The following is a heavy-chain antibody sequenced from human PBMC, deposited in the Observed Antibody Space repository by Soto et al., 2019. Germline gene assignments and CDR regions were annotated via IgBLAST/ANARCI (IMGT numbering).Heavy chain of an antibody. Sequence: SETLSLTCTVTGDSINNRSYYWVWTRQPPGKGLEWIGSIYYSGSTYNNPSLKSRVSMSVDTSKNQFSLKLRSVTAADTALYYCARQRTSVVTQAYFDSWGQGSLVTVSS. CDR2: IYYSGST. CDR3: ARQRTSVVTQAYFDS. V-gene: IGHV4-39*01. J-gene: IGHJ4*02. D-gene: IGHD2-21*02. CDR1: GDSINNRSYY.